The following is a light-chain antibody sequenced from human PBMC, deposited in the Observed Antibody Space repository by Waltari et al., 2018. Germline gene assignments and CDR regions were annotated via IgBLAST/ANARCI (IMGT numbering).Light chain of an antibody. CDR1: ESTSRSS. CDR2: GTS. V-gene: IGKV3-20*01. Sequence: DIVLTQSPGILSLSPGDGATLSCRASESTSRSSLAWYQQKPGQAPRLVMYGTSNRATDIPDRFSGSGSGTDFTLTISRLEPEDFAVYYCQQYGRLFGGGTKVEI. CDR3: QQYGRL. J-gene: IGKJ4*01.